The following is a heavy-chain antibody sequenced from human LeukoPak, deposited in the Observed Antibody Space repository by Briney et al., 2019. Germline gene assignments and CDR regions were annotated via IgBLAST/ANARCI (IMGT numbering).Heavy chain of an antibody. CDR2: ISSSSSYI. Sequence: GGSLRLSCAASGFTFNSYNLNWVRQAPGKGLEWVSSISSSSSYIYYADSVKGRFTISRDNAKNSLYLQMNSLRAEDTAVYYCARALLLDSYFDYWGQGTLVTVSS. J-gene: IGHJ4*02. CDR1: GFTFNSYN. V-gene: IGHV3-21*01. D-gene: IGHD1-20*01. CDR3: ARALLLDSYFDY.